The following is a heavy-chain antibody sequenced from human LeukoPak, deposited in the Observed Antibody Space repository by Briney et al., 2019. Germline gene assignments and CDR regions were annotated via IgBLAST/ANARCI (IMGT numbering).Heavy chain of an antibody. V-gene: IGHV3-23*01. CDR3: AKAPFSYYYDSSGDY. CDR2: ISGSGGSI. D-gene: IGHD3-22*01. CDR1: GFTFSSYA. Sequence: GGSLRLSCAASGFTFSSYAMSWVRQAPGKGLEWVSAISGSGGSIYYADSVKGRFTISRDNSKNTLYLQMNSLRAEDTAVYYCAKAPFSYYYDSSGDYWGQGTLVTVSS. J-gene: IGHJ4*02.